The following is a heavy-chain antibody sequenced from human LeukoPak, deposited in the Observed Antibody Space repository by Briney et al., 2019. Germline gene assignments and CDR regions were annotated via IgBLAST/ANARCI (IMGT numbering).Heavy chain of an antibody. V-gene: IGHV4-59*01. Sequence: PSETLSLTCTVSGVSITSYYWSWIRQPPGKGLEYIGNIYYSGSTNYNPSLKSRVTISVDTSKNQFSLKLSSVTAADTAVYYCARWDDKRPLWGQGTLVTVSS. CDR1: GVSITSYY. J-gene: IGHJ4*02. CDR2: IYYSGST. D-gene: IGHD3-9*01. CDR3: ARWDDKRPL.